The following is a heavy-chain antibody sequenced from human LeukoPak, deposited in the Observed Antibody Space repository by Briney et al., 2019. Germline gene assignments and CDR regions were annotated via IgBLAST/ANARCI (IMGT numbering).Heavy chain of an antibody. D-gene: IGHD5-12*01. V-gene: IGHV1-2*02. CDR1: GYTFTGYY. CDR2: INPNSGGT. CDR3: ARVHSSYDFSY. Sequence: ASVKVSCKASGYTFTGYYIHWVRQAPGQGLEWMGWINPNSGGTNYAQNFQGRVTMTRDTSISTAYMDLSRLRSDDTAVYYCARVHSSYDFSYWGQGTLVTVSS. J-gene: IGHJ4*02.